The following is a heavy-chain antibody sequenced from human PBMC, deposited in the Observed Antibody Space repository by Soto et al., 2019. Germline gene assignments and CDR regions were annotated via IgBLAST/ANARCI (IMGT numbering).Heavy chain of an antibody. J-gene: IGHJ6*02. CDR3: ARDREAARPLYGMGYYYGMDV. CDR2: IIPIFGTA. Sequence: VKVSCKASGGTFSSYAISWVRQAPGRGLEWMGGIIPIFGTANYAQKFQGRVTITADESTSTAYMELSSLRSEDTAVYYCARDREAARPLYGMGYYYGMDVWGQGTTVTVS. D-gene: IGHD6-6*01. V-gene: IGHV1-69*13. CDR1: GGTFSSYA.